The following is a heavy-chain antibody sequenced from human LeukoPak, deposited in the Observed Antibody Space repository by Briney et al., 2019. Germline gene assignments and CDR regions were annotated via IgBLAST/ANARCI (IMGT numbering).Heavy chain of an antibody. CDR1: GFTFSNYA. Sequence: GGSLRLSCAASGFTFSNYAMSWVRQAPGKGLEWVSAINDSGGSTYYADSVKGRFTISRDNSKNALYLQMNSLRAEDTAVYYCARDKIVGATHFDYWGQGTLVTVSS. V-gene: IGHV3-23*01. CDR3: ARDKIVGATHFDY. CDR2: INDSGGST. J-gene: IGHJ4*02. D-gene: IGHD1-26*01.